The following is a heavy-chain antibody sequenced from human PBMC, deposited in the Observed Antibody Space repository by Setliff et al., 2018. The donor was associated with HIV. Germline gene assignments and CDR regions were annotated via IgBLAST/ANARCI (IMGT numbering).Heavy chain of an antibody. J-gene: IGHJ4*02. Sequence: PSETLSLTCTVSGGSISSGSHFWGWIRQPAGKGLEWIGHISTSGTTKYNPPLKSRVTISVDTSKKHFSLRLTSVTAADTAVYYCAKGAGFYGDYTFDHWGQGRQVTVSS. V-gene: IGHV4-61*09. D-gene: IGHD4-17*01. CDR3: AKGAGFYGDYTFDH. CDR2: ISTSGTT. CDR1: GGSISSGSHF.